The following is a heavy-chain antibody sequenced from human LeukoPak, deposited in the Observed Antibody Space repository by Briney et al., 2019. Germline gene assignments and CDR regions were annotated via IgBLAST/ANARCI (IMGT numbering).Heavy chain of an antibody. Sequence: PGGSLRLSCAASGFTFSSYWMSWVRQAPGKGLEWVANIKQDGSEKYYVDSVKGRFTISRDNAKNSLYLQMNSLRAEDTAVYYCLAARRVTFFDYWGQGTLVTVSS. J-gene: IGHJ4*02. V-gene: IGHV3-7*01. CDR1: GFTFSSYW. D-gene: IGHD6-6*01. CDR3: LAARRVTFFDY. CDR2: IKQDGSEK.